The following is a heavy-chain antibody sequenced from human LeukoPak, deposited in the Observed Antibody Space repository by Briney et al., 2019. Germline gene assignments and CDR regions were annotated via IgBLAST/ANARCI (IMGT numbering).Heavy chain of an antibody. CDR1: GYSFSNYG. CDR3: ARDNDHGTFQAENY. Sequence: ASVKVSCKTSGYSFSNYGISWVRQAPGQGLEWVAWIIAVTGITNYAQKFQGRVTVTTDTSTSTAYMELRGPRSDDTAVYYCARDNDHGTFQAENYWGPGTLVTVSS. CDR2: IIAVTGIT. V-gene: IGHV1-18*01. D-gene: IGHD1-1*01. J-gene: IGHJ4*02.